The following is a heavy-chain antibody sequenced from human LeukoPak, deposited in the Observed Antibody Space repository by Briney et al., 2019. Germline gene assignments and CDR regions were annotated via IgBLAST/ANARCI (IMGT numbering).Heavy chain of an antibody. J-gene: IGHJ6*03. CDR3: AKSTDYGDPLSFTFYYMDV. Sequence: GGSLRLSCAASGFTFSSYAMHWVRQAPGKGLEWVAVISYDGSNKYYADSVKGRFTISRDNSKNTLYLQMNSLRAEDTAVYYCAKSTDYGDPLSFTFYYMDVWGKGTTVTVSS. CDR1: GFTFSSYA. D-gene: IGHD4-17*01. CDR2: ISYDGSNK. V-gene: IGHV3-30*04.